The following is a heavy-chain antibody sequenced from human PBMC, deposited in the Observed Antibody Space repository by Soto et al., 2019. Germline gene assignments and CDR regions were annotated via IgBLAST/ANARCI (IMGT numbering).Heavy chain of an antibody. J-gene: IGHJ6*02. Sequence: QVQLVQSGAEVKKPGSSVKVSCKASGGAFSDYAFSWVRQAPGQGLEWLGGIMPIFRAPDYAQKFQGRVTISGDEFTRTAYMGMNSLRSEDTAVYYCASWLKGPDIGNYYYGMDVWGQGTTVTVS. CDR3: ASWLKGPDIGNYYYGMDV. CDR1: GGAFSDYA. D-gene: IGHD2-15*01. CDR2: IMPIFRAP. V-gene: IGHV1-69*12.